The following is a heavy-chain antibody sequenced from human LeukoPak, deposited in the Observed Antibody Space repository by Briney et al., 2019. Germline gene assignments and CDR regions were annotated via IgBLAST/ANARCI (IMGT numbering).Heavy chain of an antibody. CDR2: ISYDGSNK. Sequence: GGSLRLSCAASGFTFSAYALHWGRQGPGKGLELVAVISYDGSNKYYADSVKGRFTISGNKSKDTLYLQMNRLRPEDTAVYYCARGPGPIADAKNPFDIWGQGTMVTVSS. J-gene: IGHJ3*02. CDR1: GFTFSAYA. V-gene: IGHV3-30*01. CDR3: ARGPGPIADAKNPFDI. D-gene: IGHD3-22*01.